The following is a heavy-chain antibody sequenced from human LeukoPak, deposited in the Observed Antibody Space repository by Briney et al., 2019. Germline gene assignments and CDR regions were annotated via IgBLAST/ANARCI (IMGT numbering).Heavy chain of an antibody. CDR1: GGSFSDYN. CDR3: ARDNEDYYGSGSYPSV. V-gene: IGHV3-66*01. J-gene: IGHJ6*04. D-gene: IGHD3-10*01. Sequence: ETLSLTCAVYGGSFSDYNWAWIRQPPGKGLEWVSVIYSGGSTYYADSVKGRFTISRDNSKNTLYLQMNSLRAEDTAVYYCARDNEDYYGSGSYPSVWGKGTTVTISS. CDR2: IYSGGST.